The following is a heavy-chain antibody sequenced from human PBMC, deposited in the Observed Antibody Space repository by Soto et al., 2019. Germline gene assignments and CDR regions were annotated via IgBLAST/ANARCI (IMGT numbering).Heavy chain of an antibody. Sequence: SETLSLTCTVSGGSISSSSYYWGWIRQPPGKGLEWIGSIYYSGSTYYNPSLKSRVTISVDTSKNQFSLKLSSVTAADTAVYYCARAADALGYCSGGSCYRGTYYFDYWGQGTLVTVSS. CDR3: ARAADALGYCSGGSCYRGTYYFDY. J-gene: IGHJ4*02. D-gene: IGHD2-15*01. CDR1: GGSISSSSYY. V-gene: IGHV4-39*01. CDR2: IYYSGST.